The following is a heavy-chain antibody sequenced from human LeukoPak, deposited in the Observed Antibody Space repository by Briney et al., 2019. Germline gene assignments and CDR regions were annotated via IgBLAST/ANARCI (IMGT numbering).Heavy chain of an antibody. CDR3: ARGWDRDCTSTSCYIAYN. CDR1: GFIFSNYV. J-gene: IGHJ4*02. CDR2: ISYDGSNK. Sequence: GGSLRLSCAASGFIFSNYVMHWVRQPPGKGLEWVAVISYDGSNKYYADSVKGRFTISRDNSKNTLYFQMNSLRPEDTAVYYCARGWDRDCTSTSCYIAYNWGQGTLVSVSS. V-gene: IGHV3-30-3*01. D-gene: IGHD2-2*02.